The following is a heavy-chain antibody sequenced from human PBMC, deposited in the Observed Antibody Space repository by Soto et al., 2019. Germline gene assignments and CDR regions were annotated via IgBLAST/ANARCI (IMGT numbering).Heavy chain of an antibody. D-gene: IGHD3-22*01. CDR3: ARDLPPSYDSSGYSVFDI. Sequence: PSETLSLTCSVSGGSISSYYWSWIRQSPGKGLEWIGYIYSSGSTNYNPSLKSRVTISVDTSKNQFSLKLSSVTAADTAVYYCARDLPPSYDSSGYSVFDIWGQVTMVTVS. CDR1: GGSISSYY. CDR2: IYSSGST. J-gene: IGHJ3*02. V-gene: IGHV4-59*01.